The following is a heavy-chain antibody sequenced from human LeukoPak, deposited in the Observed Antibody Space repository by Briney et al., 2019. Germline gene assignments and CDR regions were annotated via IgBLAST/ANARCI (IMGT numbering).Heavy chain of an antibody. CDR2: IYWNDDK. D-gene: IGHD2-21*02. CDR3: AHSDCGGDCYWQGINWFDP. CDR1: GFLLSTSGGG. J-gene: IGHJ5*02. V-gene: IGHV2-5*01. Sequence: SGPTLVKPTQTLTLTCTFSGFLLSTSGGGVGWIRQPPGKALEWLALIYWNDDKRYSPSLKSRLTITKDTSKNQVVLTMTNMDPVDTATYYCAHSDCGGDCYWQGINWFDPWGQGTLVTVSS.